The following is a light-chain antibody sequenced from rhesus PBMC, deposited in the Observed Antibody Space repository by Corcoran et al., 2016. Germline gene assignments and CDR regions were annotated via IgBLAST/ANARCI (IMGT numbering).Light chain of an antibody. CDR2: YAS. J-gene: IGKJ2*01. CDR3: QQFNDYPYS. V-gene: IGKV1S14*01. Sequence: DIEMTQSPSSLSASVGDTVTITGRASQAINNYLAWYQQKSGKPPRPLIYYASNLESGVPSRVSGSGSGTDFALTISSLQPEDFATYYCQQFNDYPYSFGQGTKVEIK. CDR1: QAINNY.